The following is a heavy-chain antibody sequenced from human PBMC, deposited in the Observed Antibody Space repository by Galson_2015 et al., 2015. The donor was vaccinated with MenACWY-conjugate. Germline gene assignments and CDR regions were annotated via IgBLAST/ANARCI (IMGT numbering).Heavy chain of an antibody. CDR3: ARFLDSSGWYEVDY. CDR1: GDSVSSNSAA. CDR2: TYYRSKWYN. D-gene: IGHD6-19*01. V-gene: IGHV6-1*01. Sequence: CAISGDSVSSNSAAWNWIRQSPSRGLEWLGRTYYRSKWYNDYAVSVKSRITINPDTSKNQFSLQLNSVTPEDTAVYYCARFLDSSGWYEVDYWGQGTLVTVSS. J-gene: IGHJ4*02.